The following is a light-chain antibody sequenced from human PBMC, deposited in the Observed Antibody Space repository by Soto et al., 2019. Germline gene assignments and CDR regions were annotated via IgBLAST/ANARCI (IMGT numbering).Light chain of an antibody. Sequence: QPVLTQSPSASASLGASVKLTCTLSSGHSNYAIAWHQQQPAKGPRYLMKLNSDGSHNRGDGIPDRFSGSSSGPERYLTISSLQSEDEADYYCQTWGTGIRVVFGGGTKLTVL. CDR1: SGHSNYA. CDR2: LNSDGSH. CDR3: QTWGTGIRVV. V-gene: IGLV4-69*01. J-gene: IGLJ2*01.